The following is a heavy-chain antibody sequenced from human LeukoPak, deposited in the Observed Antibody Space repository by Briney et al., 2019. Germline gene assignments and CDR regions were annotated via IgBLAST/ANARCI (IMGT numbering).Heavy chain of an antibody. CDR2: VSYLGDDQ. CDR1: GFTFSSYG. CDR3: AKDRSSGPHYYYGMDV. D-gene: IGHD3-22*01. J-gene: IGHJ6*02. Sequence: GGSLRLSCAASGFTFSSYGIHWVRQSPGKGLEWVAVVSYLGDDQFYAESVKGRFTISRDNSKKTVFMQMNSLRGEDTAVYYCAKDRSSGPHYYYGMDVWGRGTTVIVSS. V-gene: IGHV3-30*18.